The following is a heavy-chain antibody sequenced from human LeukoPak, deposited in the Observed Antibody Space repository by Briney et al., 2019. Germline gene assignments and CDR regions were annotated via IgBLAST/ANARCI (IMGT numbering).Heavy chain of an antibody. CDR1: GFTFSSYA. J-gene: IGHJ3*02. D-gene: IGHD3-16*01. CDR2: INWNGGST. Sequence: RSGGSLRLSCAASGFTFSSYAMSGVRQAPGKGLEWVSVINWNGGSTGYADSVKGRFTISRDNAKNSLYLQMNSLRAEDTALYYCARDATDDYVWGSYSRGAFDIWGQRTMVTVSS. CDR3: ARDATDDYVWGSYSRGAFDI. V-gene: IGHV3-20*04.